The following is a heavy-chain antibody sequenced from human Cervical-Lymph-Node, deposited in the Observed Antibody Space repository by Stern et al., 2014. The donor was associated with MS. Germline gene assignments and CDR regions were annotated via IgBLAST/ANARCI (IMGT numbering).Heavy chain of an antibody. CDR2: IWYDGSNQ. CDR1: GFPFSSYG. D-gene: IGHD2-15*01. CDR3: ARDRHDLGYCSGGSCYLPDY. J-gene: IGHJ4*02. Sequence: VQLVESGGGVVQPGRSLRLSCAASGFPFSSYGLNWVRQAPGQGLEWVAVIWYDGSNQYYADSVKGRFTISRDNSKNTLYLQMNSLRAEDTAVYYWARDRHDLGYCSGGSCYLPDYWGQGTLVTVSS. V-gene: IGHV3-33*01.